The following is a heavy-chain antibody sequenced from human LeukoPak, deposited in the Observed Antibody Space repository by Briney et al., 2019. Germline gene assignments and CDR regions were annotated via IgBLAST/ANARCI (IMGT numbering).Heavy chain of an antibody. D-gene: IGHD5-18*01. CDR2: IIPVLNIT. CDR1: GGTFSSSA. V-gene: IGHV1-69*04. J-gene: IGHJ6*02. CDR3: ARDQGLTAPPPYGLDV. Sequence: SVKVSCKTSGGTFSSSAITWVRQAPGHGLEWMGRIIPVLNITTCAQKFQGSVTITADTSTSTVYMELSSLRSEETAVYYCARDQGLTAPPPYGLDVWGQGTTVIVSS.